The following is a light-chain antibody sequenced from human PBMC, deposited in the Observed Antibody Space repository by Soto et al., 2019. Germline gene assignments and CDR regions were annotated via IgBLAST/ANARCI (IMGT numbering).Light chain of an antibody. V-gene: IGKV1-12*01. J-gene: IGKJ4*01. Sequence: DIQMTQSPSSVSASVGERVTITCRASQGITSWLAWYQQKPGKAPKLLIYRASNLQSGVPSRFSGSGSGTDFTLTISGLQPADFATYYCQQTNTFPLTFGGGTKVEIK. CDR1: QGITSW. CDR3: QQTNTFPLT. CDR2: RAS.